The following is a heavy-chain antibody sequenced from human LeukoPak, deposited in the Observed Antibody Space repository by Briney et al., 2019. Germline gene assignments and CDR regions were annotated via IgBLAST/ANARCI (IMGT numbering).Heavy chain of an antibody. D-gene: IGHD3-3*01. CDR2: ISSSSSYI. Sequence: GGSLRLSCAASGFTFSSYSMNWVRQAPGKGLEWVSSISSSSSYIYYADSVKGRFTISRDNAKNSLYLQMNSLRAEDTAVYYCARNYDFWSGYPSPVDYWGQGTLVTVSS. J-gene: IGHJ4*02. CDR1: GFTFSSYS. V-gene: IGHV3-21*01. CDR3: ARNYDFWSGYPSPVDY.